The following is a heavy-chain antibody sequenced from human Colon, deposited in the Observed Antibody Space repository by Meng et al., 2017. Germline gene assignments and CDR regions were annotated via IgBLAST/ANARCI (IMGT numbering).Heavy chain of an antibody. Sequence: ASVKVSCKASGYTFTSYDINWVRQATGQGLEWMGWMNPNSGNTGYAQKFQGRVTITRNTSISTAYMELSSLRSEDTAAYYCARYAATMASFDYWGQGTLVTVSS. V-gene: IGHV1-8*03. D-gene: IGHD5-12*01. CDR2: MNPNSGNT. CDR1: GYTFTSYD. CDR3: ARYAATMASFDY. J-gene: IGHJ4*02.